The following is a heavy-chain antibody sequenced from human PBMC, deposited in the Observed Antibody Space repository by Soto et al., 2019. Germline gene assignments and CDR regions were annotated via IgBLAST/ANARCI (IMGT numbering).Heavy chain of an antibody. CDR1: GFTFSSYG. Sequence: QVQLVESGGGVVQPGRSLRLSCAASGFTFSSYGMHWVRQAPGKGLEWVAVIWYDGSNKYYADSVKGRFTISRDNSKNTLYLQMNSLRAEDTAVYYCASGVAFHDYGGNPIAFDIWGQGTMVTVSS. V-gene: IGHV3-33*01. D-gene: IGHD4-17*01. CDR3: ASGVAFHDYGGNPIAFDI. CDR2: IWYDGSNK. J-gene: IGHJ3*02.